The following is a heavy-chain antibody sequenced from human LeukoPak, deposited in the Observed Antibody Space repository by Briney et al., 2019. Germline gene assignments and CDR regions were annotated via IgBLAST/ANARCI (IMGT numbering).Heavy chain of an antibody. CDR3: ARRLTQYDCFDP. J-gene: IGHJ5*02. CDR2: TYNRSTWYN. D-gene: IGHD2-2*01. V-gene: IGHV6-1*01. CDR1: GDSLSSNSVT. Sequence: SQTLSLTCAISGDSLSSNSVTWHWITQSPSRGLEWLGSTYNRSTWYNDYAVSVRGRITVNPDTSKNQFSLHLNSVTPEDTAVYYCARRLTQYDCFDPWGQGILVTVSS.